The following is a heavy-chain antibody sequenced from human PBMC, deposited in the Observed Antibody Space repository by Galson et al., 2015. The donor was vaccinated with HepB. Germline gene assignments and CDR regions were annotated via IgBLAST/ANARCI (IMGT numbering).Heavy chain of an antibody. V-gene: IGHV3-74*01. D-gene: IGHD5-24*01. Sequence: SLRLSCAASGFTFSGYWMHWVRQAPGKGLVWVSHINSDGSSTSYADSVKGRFTISRDNAKNTLYLQMNSLRAEDTAVYYCAREMSRDGYTYWGQGTLVTVSS. CDR1: GFTFSGYW. J-gene: IGHJ4*02. CDR2: INSDGSST. CDR3: AREMSRDGYTY.